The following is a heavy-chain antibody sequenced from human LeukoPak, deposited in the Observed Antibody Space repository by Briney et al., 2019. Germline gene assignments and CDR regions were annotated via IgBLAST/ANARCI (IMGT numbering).Heavy chain of an antibody. J-gene: IGHJ4*02. CDR2: ISYDGSNE. CDR1: GFTFSSYG. D-gene: IGHD3-22*01. V-gene: IGHV3-30*03. Sequence: GGSPRLSCAASGFTFSSYGMHWVRQAPGKGLDWVAFISYDGSNEYYADSVKGRFTISRDNSKNTLYLQMNSLSAEDSAVYYCARDSEFYFDNAGFEDYWGQGTLVTVSS. CDR3: ARDSEFYFDNAGFEDY.